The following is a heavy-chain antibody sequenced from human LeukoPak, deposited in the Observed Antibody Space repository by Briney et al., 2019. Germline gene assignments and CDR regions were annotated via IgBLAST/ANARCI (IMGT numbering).Heavy chain of an antibody. V-gene: IGHV3-9*01. Sequence: GGSLRLSCAASGFTFDDYTMHWVRQAPGKGLEWVSGISWNSGSIGYADSVKGRFTISRDNAKNSLYLQMNSLRAEDTALYYCAKDIDTKAVAVVSPDFDYWGQGTLVTVSS. CDR2: ISWNSGSI. J-gene: IGHJ4*02. D-gene: IGHD6-19*01. CDR3: AKDIDTKAVAVVSPDFDY. CDR1: GFTFDDYT.